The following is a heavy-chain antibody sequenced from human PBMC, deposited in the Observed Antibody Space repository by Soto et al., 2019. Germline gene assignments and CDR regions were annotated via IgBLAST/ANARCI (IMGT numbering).Heavy chain of an antibody. CDR1: GFHFSTTG. CDR3: TTARHCSSDACPSAE. J-gene: IGHJ4*02. CDR2: VGPNSSNA. D-gene: IGHD6-13*01. Sequence: EVRLLESGGGLVQPGGSLRLSCAAAGFHFSTTGILWVRQPPGAGLGWVSAVGPNSSNAKYTAPVKGRFVIARDNSRNTVFLQMSALRAEDTALYYCTTARHCSSDACPSAEWGQGTLITVSS. V-gene: IGHV3-23*05.